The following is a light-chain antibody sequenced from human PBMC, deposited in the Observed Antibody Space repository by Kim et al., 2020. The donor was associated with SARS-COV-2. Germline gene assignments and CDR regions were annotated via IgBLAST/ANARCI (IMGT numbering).Light chain of an antibody. Sequence: LGASVKLTCTLSSGHSSYAIAWHQQQPEKGPRYLMKLNSDGSHSKGDGIPDRFSGSSSGAERYLTISSLQSVDEADYYCQTWGTVVFGGGTQLTVL. CDR3: QTWGTVV. CDR1: SGHSSYA. J-gene: IGLJ2*01. V-gene: IGLV4-69*01. CDR2: LNSDGSH.